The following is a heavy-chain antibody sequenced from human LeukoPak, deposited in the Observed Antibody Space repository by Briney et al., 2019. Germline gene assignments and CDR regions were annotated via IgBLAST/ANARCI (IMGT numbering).Heavy chain of an antibody. CDR3: ARDLIVGSTITYYFDY. CDR2: ISDSSDAI. D-gene: IGHD1-26*01. J-gene: IGHJ4*02. CDR1: GFTFSYYS. Sequence: GGSLRLSCAASGFTFSYYSMNWVRQAPGKGLEWVSYISDSSDAIYYADSVKGRFTISRDNAKNSLYLQMNGLRAEDTAMYYCARDLIVGSTITYYFDYWGQGTLVTVSS. V-gene: IGHV3-48*01.